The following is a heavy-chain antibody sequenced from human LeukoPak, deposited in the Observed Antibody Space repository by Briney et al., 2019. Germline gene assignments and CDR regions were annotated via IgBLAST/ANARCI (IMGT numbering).Heavy chain of an antibody. V-gene: IGHV4-61*02. Sequence: PSETLSLTRTVSGGSISSGSYYWSWIRQPAGKGLEWIGRIYTSGSTNYNPSLKSRVAISVDTSKNQFSLKLSSVTAADTAVYYCARGSREVYSSSWYCPFDYWGQGTLVTVSS. D-gene: IGHD6-13*01. CDR2: IYTSGST. CDR1: GGSISSGSYY. J-gene: IGHJ4*02. CDR3: ARGSREVYSSSWYCPFDY.